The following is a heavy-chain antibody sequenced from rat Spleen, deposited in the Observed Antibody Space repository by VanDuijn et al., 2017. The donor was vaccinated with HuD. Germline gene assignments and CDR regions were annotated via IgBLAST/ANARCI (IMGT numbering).Heavy chain of an antibody. CDR2: IWAGGGT. Sequence: QVQLKASGPGLWHPSQTLSLSCPLSGFSLTTDHVSWVRQPLGKNLVWMGTIWAGGGTNYKSSVQPRLSISRETSKSQVFLKMNSLQTDDTGTYYCTRDTMEGWFAYWGQGTLVTVSS. CDR1: GFSLTTDH. V-gene: IGHV2-72*01. J-gene: IGHJ3*01. CDR3: TRDTMEGWFAY. D-gene: IGHD1-7*01.